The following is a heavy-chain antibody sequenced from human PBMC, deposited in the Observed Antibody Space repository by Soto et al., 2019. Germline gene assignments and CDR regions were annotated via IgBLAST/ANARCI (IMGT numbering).Heavy chain of an antibody. CDR3: ARGPPIVGNTTPLDS. D-gene: IGHD1-26*01. V-gene: IGHV4-4*02. CDR2: IYHAGST. CDR1: GGSITNSNW. J-gene: IGHJ4*02. Sequence: QVQLQESGPRLVKPSGTLSLTCTVSGGSITNSNWWSWVRLPPAKDLEWIGEIYHAGSTKYNPSLESRVTMSVDTSNNQFALTLTSVTAADTAVYFCARGPPIVGNTTPLDSWGQGTLVTVS.